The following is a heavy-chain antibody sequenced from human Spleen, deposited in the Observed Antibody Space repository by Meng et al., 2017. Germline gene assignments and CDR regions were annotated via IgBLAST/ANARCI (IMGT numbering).Heavy chain of an antibody. CDR1: GGSISSCY. CDR2: IYYSGST. D-gene: IGHD3-22*01. J-gene: IGHJ6*02. V-gene: IGHV4-59*01. Sequence: SETLSPTCTVSGGSISSCYWSWIRQLPGKGLEWIGYIYYSGSTNYNLSLKSRVTISVDTSKNQLSLKLSSVTAADTAVYYCARLHSGGYVRYYYYGMDVWGQGTTVTVSS. CDR3: ARLHSGGYVRYYYYGMDV.